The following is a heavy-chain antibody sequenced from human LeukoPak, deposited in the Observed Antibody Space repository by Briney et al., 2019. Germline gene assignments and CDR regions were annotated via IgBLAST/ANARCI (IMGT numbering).Heavy chain of an antibody. J-gene: IGHJ2*01. V-gene: IGHV5-51*01. D-gene: IGHD4-17*01. Sequence: GESLKISCKGSGYSFTSYWIGWVRQMPGKGLEWMGIIYPGDSDTRYSPSFQGQVTISADKSISTAYLQWSSLKASDTAMYYCARRLFGNWTTVTTDWYFDLWGRGTLVTVSS. CDR1: GYSFTSYW. CDR2: IYPGDSDT. CDR3: ARRLFGNWTTVTTDWYFDL.